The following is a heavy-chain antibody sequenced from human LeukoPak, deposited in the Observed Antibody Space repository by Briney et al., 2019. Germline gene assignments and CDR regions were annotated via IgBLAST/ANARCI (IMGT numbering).Heavy chain of an antibody. CDR1: GFTFSSYN. J-gene: IGHJ4*02. V-gene: IGHV3-30*02. CDR2: IGFDGKSK. D-gene: IGHD3-9*01. Sequence: GGSLRLSCAASGFTFSSYNMQWVRQAPSKGLEWVTFIGFDGKSKYYADSGKGRFTVSRDNSKNTLSLQMISLRAEDTAVYYCAKVPKSTGWTADFWGQGTLVTVSS. CDR3: AKVPKSTGWTADF.